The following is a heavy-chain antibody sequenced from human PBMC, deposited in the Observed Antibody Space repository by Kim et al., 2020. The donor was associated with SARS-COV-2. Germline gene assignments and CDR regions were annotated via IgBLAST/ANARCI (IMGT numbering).Heavy chain of an antibody. J-gene: IGHJ4*02. CDR1: GGSISSYY. CDR2: IYYSGST. Sequence: SETLSLTCTVSGGSISSYYWSWIRQPPGKGLEWIGYIYYSGSTNYNPSLKSRVTISVDTSKNQFSLKLSSVTAADTAVYYCARDRVSGWIDYWGQGTLVTVSS. V-gene: IGHV4-59*01. D-gene: IGHD3-3*01. CDR3: ARDRVSGWIDY.